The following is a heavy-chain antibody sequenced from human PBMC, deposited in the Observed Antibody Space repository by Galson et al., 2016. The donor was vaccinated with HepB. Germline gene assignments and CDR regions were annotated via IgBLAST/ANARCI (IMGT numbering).Heavy chain of an antibody. V-gene: IGHV1-18*01. Sequence: SVKVSCKASGYTFTSHGISWLRQAPGQGPEWMGWVSTFNGNTDYAQKFQGRVTMTTDTSTTTACMELRNLRSDGTAIYYCARACPGASCYIIFWGQGTLVTVSS. CDR1: GYTFTSHG. CDR3: ARACPGASCYIIF. J-gene: IGHJ4*02. D-gene: IGHD2-2*02. CDR2: VSTFNGNT.